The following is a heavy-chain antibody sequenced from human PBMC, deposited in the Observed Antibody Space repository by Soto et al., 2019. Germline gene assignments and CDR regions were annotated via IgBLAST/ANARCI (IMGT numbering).Heavy chain of an antibody. CDR2: ISSSGSTI. Sequence: RLSCAASGFTFSSYEMNWVRQAPGKGLEWVSYISSSGSTIYYADSVKGRFTISRDNAKNSLYLQMNSLRAEDTAVYYCASAPYRYHFDYWGQGTLVTVSS. D-gene: IGHD4-4*01. CDR3: ASAPYRYHFDY. V-gene: IGHV3-48*03. J-gene: IGHJ4*02. CDR1: GFTFSSYE.